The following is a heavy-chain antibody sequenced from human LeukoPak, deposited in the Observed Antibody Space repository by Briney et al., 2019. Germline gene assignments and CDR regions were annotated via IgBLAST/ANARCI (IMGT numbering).Heavy chain of an antibody. Sequence: PSETLSLTCTVSGGSISSSSYYWGWIRQPPGKGLEWIGSIYYSGNTYYNPSLKSRVTISVDTSKTQFSLKLSSVTAADTAVYYGASHGDGLDLYSWFDAWGQGTLVTVSS. CDR1: GGSISSSSYY. CDR3: ASHGDGLDLYSWFDA. V-gene: IGHV4-39*01. CDR2: IYYSGNT. J-gene: IGHJ5*02. D-gene: IGHD3-10*01.